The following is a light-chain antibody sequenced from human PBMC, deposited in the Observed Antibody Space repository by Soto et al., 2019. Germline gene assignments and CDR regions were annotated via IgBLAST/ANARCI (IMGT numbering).Light chain of an antibody. CDR1: NSNIGNNA. J-gene: IGLJ2*01. Sequence: QLVLTQPPSVSEVPRQRVSISCSGSNSNIGNNAVNWYQQLPGKTPKLLIYYDDLLPSGVSDRFSGSRSDTSASLAITGLQAEDEGDYYCQSYDGSVVFGGGTKVTVL. V-gene: IGLV1-36*01. CDR2: YDD. CDR3: QSYDGSVV.